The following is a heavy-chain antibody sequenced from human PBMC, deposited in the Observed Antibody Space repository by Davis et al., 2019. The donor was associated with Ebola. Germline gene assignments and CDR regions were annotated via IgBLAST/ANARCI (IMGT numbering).Heavy chain of an antibody. CDR2: INHSGST. CDR3: ARREGFWSGYYSYYYGMDV. J-gene: IGHJ6*02. Sequence: SETLSLTCAVYGGSFSGYYWSWSRQPPGKGLEWIGEINHSGSTNYNPSLKSRVTISVDTSKNQFSLKLSSVTAADTAVYYCARREGFWSGYYSYYYGMDVWGQGTTVTVSS. D-gene: IGHD3-3*01. V-gene: IGHV4-34*01. CDR1: GGSFSGYY.